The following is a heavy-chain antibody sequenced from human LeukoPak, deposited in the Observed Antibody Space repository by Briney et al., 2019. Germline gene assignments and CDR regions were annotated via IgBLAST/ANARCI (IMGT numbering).Heavy chain of an antibody. J-gene: IGHJ5*02. V-gene: IGHV4-61*02. Sequence: PSETLSLTCTVSGDSFSSGSYYWSWIRQPAGKGLEWIGRIYVSGSTDYNPSLKSRVTISVDTSKNQFSLKLSSVTAADTAVYYCARDRGPVLYYYDSSGYYHNWFDPWGQGTLVTVSS. D-gene: IGHD3-22*01. CDR1: GDSFSSGSYY. CDR2: IYVSGST. CDR3: ARDRGPVLYYYDSSGYYHNWFDP.